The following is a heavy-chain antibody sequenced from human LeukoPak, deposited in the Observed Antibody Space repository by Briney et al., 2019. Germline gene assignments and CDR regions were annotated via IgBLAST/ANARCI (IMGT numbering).Heavy chain of an antibody. CDR3: ARDKLDYGDYVFNY. J-gene: IGHJ4*02. V-gene: IGHV3-48*01. Sequence: PGGSLRLSCVASGFTFSSYHMNWVRQAPGKGLEWISYIRSSSITTYYADSVWGRFTISRDNDKNLLYLQMNSLRAEDTAVYYCARDKLDYGDYVFNYWGQGTLVTVSS. CDR2: IRSSSITT. CDR1: GFTFSSYH. D-gene: IGHD4-17*01.